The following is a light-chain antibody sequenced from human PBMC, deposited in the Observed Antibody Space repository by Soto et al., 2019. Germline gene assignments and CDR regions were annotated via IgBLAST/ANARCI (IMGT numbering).Light chain of an antibody. CDR2: ASS. J-gene: IGKJ1*01. Sequence: EIVMTQSPATLSVSPGERVTLSCRASQDLSSKLAWYQQKPGQAPRLLIYASSTRATGIPARFIGSGSGTEFTLTISSLQSEDFALYYCQQYKNWPPWTFGQGTKVEIK. V-gene: IGKV3-15*01. CDR3: QQYKNWPPWT. CDR1: QDLSSK.